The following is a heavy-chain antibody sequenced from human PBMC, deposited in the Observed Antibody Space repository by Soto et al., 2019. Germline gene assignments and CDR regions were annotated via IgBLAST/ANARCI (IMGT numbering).Heavy chain of an antibody. Sequence: QVQLVQSGAEVKKPGASVKVSCKASGYTFTSYDINWVRQATGQGLEWMGWMNPNSGNTGYAQKFQGRVTMSRNTSIITAYMELSSLRSEDTDVYYCSRGVVVVAATPIVPDYWGQGTLVTVSS. CDR2: MNPNSGNT. V-gene: IGHV1-8*01. CDR1: GYTFTSYD. J-gene: IGHJ4*02. CDR3: SRGVVVVAATPIVPDY. D-gene: IGHD2-15*01.